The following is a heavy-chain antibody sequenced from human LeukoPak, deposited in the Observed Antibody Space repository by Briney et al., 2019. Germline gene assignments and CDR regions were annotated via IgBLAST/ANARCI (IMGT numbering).Heavy chain of an antibody. D-gene: IGHD3-9*01. V-gene: IGHV3-30*02. CDR1: GFAFSSYG. J-gene: IGHJ6*03. CDR3: AKGVKVPLLRYFSYYMDV. Sequence: HAGGSLRLSCAASGFAFSSYGMHWVRQAPGKGLEWVAFMRYDGSNRNYADSVKGRFTISRDNSKNTLYLQMNSLRAEDTAVYYCAKGVKVPLLRYFSYYMDVWGKGTTVTISS. CDR2: MRYDGSNR.